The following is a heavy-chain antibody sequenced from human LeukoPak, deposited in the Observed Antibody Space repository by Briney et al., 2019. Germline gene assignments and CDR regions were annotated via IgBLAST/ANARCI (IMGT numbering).Heavy chain of an antibody. CDR2: IYPADSDI. CDR3: ARHKIVGATPPYFDY. Sequence: GASLQISCKGSGYSINNYWIGWVRQMPGKGLEWMGIIYPADSDIRYSPSFQGQVTISADKSISTAYLQWSSLKASDTAMYYCARHKIVGATPPYFDYWGQGTLVTVSS. J-gene: IGHJ4*02. V-gene: IGHV5-51*01. CDR1: GYSINNYW. D-gene: IGHD1-26*01.